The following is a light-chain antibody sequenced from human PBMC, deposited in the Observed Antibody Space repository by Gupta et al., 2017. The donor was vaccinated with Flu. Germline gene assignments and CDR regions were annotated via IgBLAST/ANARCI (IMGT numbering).Light chain of an antibody. CDR2: QDT. Sequence: SYERTVPPSVSVSPGQTASITCSGDKLGDKYAYWYQQNPGQSPVLVIYQDTKRPSGIPERVSGSNTGTTATMTMRGTQAMDEAGYYCQAWNSTSGVFGGGTKLTVL. CDR1: KLGDKY. CDR3: QAWNSTSGV. J-gene: IGLJ2*01. V-gene: IGLV3-1*01.